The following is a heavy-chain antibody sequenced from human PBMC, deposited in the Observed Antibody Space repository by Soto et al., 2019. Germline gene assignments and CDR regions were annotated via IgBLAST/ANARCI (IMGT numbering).Heavy chain of an antibody. V-gene: IGHV4-59*01. CDR2: MYNTGST. CDR1: GGSISGYY. CDR3: ARRYGASFDY. D-gene: IGHD4-17*01. Sequence: SETLSLTCTVSGGSISGYYWSWIRQPPGKGLEWIGYMYNTGSTVYNPSFKSRVTIPVDTSKNQFSLKLSSVTAADTAVYYCARRYGASFDYWGQGTLVTVSS. J-gene: IGHJ4*02.